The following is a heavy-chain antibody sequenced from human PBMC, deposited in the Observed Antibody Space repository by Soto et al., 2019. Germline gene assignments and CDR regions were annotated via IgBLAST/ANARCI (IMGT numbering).Heavy chain of an antibody. CDR2: IYRSGTT. V-gene: IGHV4-38-2*01. J-gene: IGHJ4*02. D-gene: IGHD1-26*01. Sequence: SETLSLTCFISNFSISSGYYWGWIRQSPGKGLEWIASIYRSGTTSCNPSLKSRVTISVDPSKNQFSLMLTAVTAADTAVYYCARTHSGSYYSVFNYWGRGSLVTVSS. CDR1: NFSISSGYY. CDR3: ARTHSGSYYSVFNY.